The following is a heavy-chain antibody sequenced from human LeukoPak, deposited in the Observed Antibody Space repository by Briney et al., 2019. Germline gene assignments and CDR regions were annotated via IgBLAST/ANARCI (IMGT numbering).Heavy chain of an antibody. D-gene: IGHD3-10*01. Sequence: SETLSLTCAVSGGSISSSNWWSWVRQPPGKGLEWIGYIYHSGSTYYNPSLKSRVTISVDRSKNQFSLKLSSVTAADTAVYYCARGVLWFGERNFDYWGQGTLVTVSS. V-gene: IGHV4-4*02. J-gene: IGHJ4*02. CDR3: ARGVLWFGERNFDY. CDR1: GGSISSSNW. CDR2: IYHSGST.